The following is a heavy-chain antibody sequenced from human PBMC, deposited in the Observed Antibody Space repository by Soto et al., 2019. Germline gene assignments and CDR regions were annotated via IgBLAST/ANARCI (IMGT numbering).Heavy chain of an antibody. Sequence: SETLSLTCAVYGGSFSGYYWSWIRQPPGKGLEWIGEINHSGSTNYNPSLKSRVTISVDTSKNQFSLKLSSVTAADTAVYYCARVDSSSWYKDWFDPWGQGTLVTVSS. J-gene: IGHJ5*02. D-gene: IGHD6-13*01. CDR2: INHSGST. CDR1: GGSFSGYY. V-gene: IGHV4-34*01. CDR3: ARVDSSSWYKDWFDP.